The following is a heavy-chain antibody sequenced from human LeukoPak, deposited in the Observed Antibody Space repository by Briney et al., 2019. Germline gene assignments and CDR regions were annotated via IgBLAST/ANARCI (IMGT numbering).Heavy chain of an antibody. CDR1: GFTFSNFA. D-gene: IGHD3-16*01. CDR3: ARVRGGRSWYYYGMDV. Sequence: GRSLRLSCAASGFTFSNFAMHWVRQAPGKGLEWVAVISYDGDNENYADSVKGQFTISRDNSKDRLYLQMNSLRPEDTAMYYCARVRGGRSWYYYGMDVWGRGTTVTVSS. V-gene: IGHV3-30-3*01. CDR2: ISYDGDNE. J-gene: IGHJ6*02.